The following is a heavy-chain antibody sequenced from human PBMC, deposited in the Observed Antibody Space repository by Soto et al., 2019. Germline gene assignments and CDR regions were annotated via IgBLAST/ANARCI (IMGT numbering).Heavy chain of an antibody. V-gene: IGHV3-30-3*01. D-gene: IGHD3-22*01. CDR3: AREEESSGQAGTFHH. CDR1: GFTFSNYV. Sequence: QVQLVESGGGVVQPGRSLRLSCAASGFTFSNYVIHWVRQAPGKGLEWVALIPSRAGDNKQYADSVKGRFTISRDNSKNTLSLQMDSLRAEDTAVYYCAREEESSGQAGTFHHWGQGTQVTVSS. CDR2: IPSRAGDNK. J-gene: IGHJ1*01.